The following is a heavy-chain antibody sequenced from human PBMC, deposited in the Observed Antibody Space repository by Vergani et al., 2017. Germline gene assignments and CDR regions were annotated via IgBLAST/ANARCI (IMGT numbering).Heavy chain of an antibody. CDR2: INPNSGGT. CDR1: RYTFTGYY. Sequence: QVQLVQSGAEVKKPGASVKVSCKASRYTFTGYYMHWVRQAPGQGLEWIGWINPNSGGTNYAQKFQGRVTMTRDTSISTAYMELSRLRSDDTAVYYCAAGVVPAATGYYYYMDVWGKGTTVTVSS. D-gene: IGHD2-2*01. J-gene: IGHJ6*03. V-gene: IGHV1-2*02. CDR3: AAGVVPAATGYYYYMDV.